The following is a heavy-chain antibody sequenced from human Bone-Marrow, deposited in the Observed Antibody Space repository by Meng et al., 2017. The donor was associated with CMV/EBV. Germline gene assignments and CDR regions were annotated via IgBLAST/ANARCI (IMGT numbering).Heavy chain of an antibody. CDR1: TFTNSY. V-gene: IGHV1-2*02. Sequence: TFTNSYMHWVRQAPGQGLEWMGFINVNTGDTNPAQKLQGRVTMTRDTSISTAYMDLGRLTSDDTAVHYCVREGYYCSTNNCYKSFDYWGQGTLVTVSS. J-gene: IGHJ4*02. CDR2: INVNTGDT. D-gene: IGHD2-2*02. CDR3: VREGYYCSTNNCYKSFDY.